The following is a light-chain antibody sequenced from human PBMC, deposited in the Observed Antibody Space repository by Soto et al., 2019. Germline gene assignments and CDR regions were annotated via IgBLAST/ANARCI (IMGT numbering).Light chain of an antibody. J-gene: IGLJ2*01. V-gene: IGLV2-14*01. Sequence: QPASVSGSPGQSITISCTGTSSDIGDYDYVSWYQHLPGKAPKLLIFDVTHRPSGVSDRFSGSKSGNTASLTISGVRPEDEADYYCCSYTDIALDVVFGGGTKVTVL. CDR3: CSYTDIALDVV. CDR2: DVT. CDR1: SSDIGDYDY.